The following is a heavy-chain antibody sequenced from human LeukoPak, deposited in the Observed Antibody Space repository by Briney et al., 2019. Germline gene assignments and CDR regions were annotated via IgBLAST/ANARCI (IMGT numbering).Heavy chain of an antibody. V-gene: IGHV4-38-2*02. D-gene: IGHD5-12*01. CDR2: IYYSGST. CDR3: ARFGYSGYVDS. J-gene: IGHJ4*02. CDR1: GYSLSSGYY. Sequence: SETLSLTCTVSGYSLSSGYYWGWIRQPPGKGLEWIGSIYYSGSTYYNPSLKSRVTMSVDMSKNQFSLRLSSVTAADTAMYYCARFGYSGYVDSWGQGTLVTVSS.